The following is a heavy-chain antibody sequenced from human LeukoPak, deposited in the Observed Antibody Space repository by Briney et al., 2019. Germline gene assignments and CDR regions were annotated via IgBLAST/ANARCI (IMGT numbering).Heavy chain of an antibody. CDR3: ARGRYLWSPKDGLNDY. V-gene: IGHV1-69*05. CDR2: IMPLFGTA. Sequence: ASVKVSCKTSGGTFNNSAISWVRQAPGQGLEWLGGIMPLFGTAGYAQKFQGRVTITKDESTRTVYLELTSLTSDDTAVYYCARGRYLWSPKDGLNDYWGQGTLVTVSS. D-gene: IGHD3-10*01. J-gene: IGHJ4*02. CDR1: GGTFNNSA.